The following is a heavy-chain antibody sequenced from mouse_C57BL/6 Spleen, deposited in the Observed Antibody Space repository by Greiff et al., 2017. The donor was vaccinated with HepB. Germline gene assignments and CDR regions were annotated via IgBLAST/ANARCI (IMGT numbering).Heavy chain of an antibody. V-gene: IGHV2-2*01. CDR1: GFSLTSYG. J-gene: IGHJ4*01. CDR2: IWSGGST. CDR3: ASSTIPHYYAMDY. Sequence: VQLQESGPGLVQPSQSLSITCTVSGFSLTSYGVHWVRQSPGKGLEWLGVIWSGGSTDYNAAFISRLSISKDNSKSQVFFKMNSLQADDTAIYYCASSTIPHYYAMDYWGQGTSVTGSS. D-gene: IGHD2-1*01.